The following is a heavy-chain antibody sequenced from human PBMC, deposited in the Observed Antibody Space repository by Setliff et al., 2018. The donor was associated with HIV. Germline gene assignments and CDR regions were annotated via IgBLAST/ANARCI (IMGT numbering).Heavy chain of an antibody. Sequence: SETLSLTCAVYGGSFSDYSWTWIRQPPGRGLEWIGEINHRGRTSYNPSLKSRVGMSVDTSKNQFSLKLSSVTAADTAIFYCARATTGYSSIWYRNGLTYYYYMDVWGRGTKVTVSS. J-gene: IGHJ6*03. CDR2: INHRGRT. D-gene: IGHD6-13*01. CDR3: ARATTGYSSIWYRNGLTYYYYMDV. V-gene: IGHV4-34*01. CDR1: GGSFSDYS.